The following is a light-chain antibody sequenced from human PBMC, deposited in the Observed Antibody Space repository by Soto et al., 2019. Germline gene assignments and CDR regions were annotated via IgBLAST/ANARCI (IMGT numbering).Light chain of an antibody. CDR3: CSYAGSRVV. Sequence: QSVLTQAASLSGSPGQSVTISCTGTSSDVGSYNLVSWYQQHPGKAPKLMIYEGSKRPSGVSNRFSGSKSGNTASLTISGLQAEDEADYYCCSYAGSRVVFGGGTQLTVL. V-gene: IGLV2-23*01. J-gene: IGLJ2*01. CDR1: SSDVGSYNL. CDR2: EGS.